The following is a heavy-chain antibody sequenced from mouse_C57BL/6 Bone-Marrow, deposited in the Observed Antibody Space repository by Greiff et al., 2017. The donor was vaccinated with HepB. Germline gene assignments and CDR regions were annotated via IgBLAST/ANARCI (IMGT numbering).Heavy chain of an antibody. CDR3: ARSGLLNPYWYFDV. V-gene: IGHV1-63*01. CDR2: IYPGGGYT. Sequence: VQVVESGAELVRPGTSVKMSCKASGYTFTNYWIGWAKQRPGHGLEWIGDIYPGGGYTNYNEKFKGKATLTADKSSSTAYMQFSSLTSEDSAIYYCARSGLLNPYWYFDVWGTGTTVTVSS. D-gene: IGHD3-1*01. CDR1: GYTFTNYW. J-gene: IGHJ1*03.